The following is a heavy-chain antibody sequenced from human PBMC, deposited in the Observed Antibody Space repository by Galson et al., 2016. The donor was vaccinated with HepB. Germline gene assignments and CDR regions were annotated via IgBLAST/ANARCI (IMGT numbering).Heavy chain of an antibody. D-gene: IGHD3-22*01. CDR1: GFTFRDYA. V-gene: IGHV3-23*01. CDR3: ANSLEYDSSAYSPNGFY. CDR2: ISGAGATT. Sequence: SLRLSCATSGFTFRDYAMTWVRQAPGKGLEWVSTISGAGATTYYADSVKGRVTISRDNSNNTLYLQINSLRAEDTATYYCANSLEYDSSAYSPNGFYWGQGTLVTVSS. J-gene: IGHJ4*02.